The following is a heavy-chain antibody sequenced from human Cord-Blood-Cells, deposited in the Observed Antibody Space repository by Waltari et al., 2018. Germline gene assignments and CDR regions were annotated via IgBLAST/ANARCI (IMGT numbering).Heavy chain of an antibody. J-gene: IGHJ4*02. Sequence: QVQLVESGGGVVQPGRSLRLSCAASGFTFSSYAMHWVRQAPGKGLEWVAVISYDGSNKYYAESVKGRFTISRDNSKNTLYLQMNSLRAEDTAVYYCAREAVAGNYFDYWGQGTLVTVSS. D-gene: IGHD6-19*01. V-gene: IGHV3-30*04. CDR1: GFTFSSYA. CDR2: ISYDGSNK. CDR3: AREAVAGNYFDY.